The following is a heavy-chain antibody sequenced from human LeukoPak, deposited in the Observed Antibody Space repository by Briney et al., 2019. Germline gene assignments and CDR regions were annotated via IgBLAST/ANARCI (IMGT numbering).Heavy chain of an antibody. D-gene: IGHD6-25*01. CDR3: ARDRQGTAGLGMDV. Sequence: GGSLRLSCAASGFTFSSYSMNWVRQAPGKELEWVSSISSSSSYIYYADSVKGRFTISRDNAKNSLYLQMNSLRAEDTAVYYCARDRQGTAGLGMDVWGQGTTVTISS. J-gene: IGHJ6*02. V-gene: IGHV3-21*01. CDR1: GFTFSSYS. CDR2: ISSSSSYI.